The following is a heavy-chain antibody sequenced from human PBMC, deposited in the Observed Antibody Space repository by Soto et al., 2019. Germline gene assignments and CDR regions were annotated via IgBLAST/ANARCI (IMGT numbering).Heavy chain of an antibody. D-gene: IGHD2-2*01. V-gene: IGHV1-24*01. CDR1: GYTLTELS. CDR3: ATVGCSSTSCSFYYYYGMDV. Sequence: ASVKVSCKVSGYTLTELSMHWVRQAPGKGLEWMGGFDPEDGETIYAQKFQGRVTMTEDTSTDTAYMELSSLRSEDTAVYYCATVGCSSTSCSFYYYYGMDVWGQGTTVTVSS. J-gene: IGHJ6*02. CDR2: FDPEDGET.